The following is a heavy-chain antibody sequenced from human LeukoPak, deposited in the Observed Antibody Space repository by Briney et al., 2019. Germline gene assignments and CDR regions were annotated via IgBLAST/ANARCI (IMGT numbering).Heavy chain of an antibody. CDR3: ARDTQPGGSTSSHFDY. D-gene: IGHD2-2*01. CDR1: GFTFSTYS. CDR2: ISSGSSYR. Sequence: GGSLRLSCAASGFTFSTYSMNWVRQAPGKGLEWVSSISSGSSYRYYADSVKGRFTISRDNAKNSLYLQMNSLRAEDTAVYYCARDTQPGGSTSSHFDYWGQGTLVTVSS. V-gene: IGHV3-21*01. J-gene: IGHJ4*02.